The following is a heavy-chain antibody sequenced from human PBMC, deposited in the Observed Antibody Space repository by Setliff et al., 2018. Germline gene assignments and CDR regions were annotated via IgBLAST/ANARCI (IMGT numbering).Heavy chain of an antibody. D-gene: IGHD5-18*01. CDR3: AVTLSFPIQSPFDP. V-gene: IGHV3-7*01. J-gene: IGHJ5*02. Sequence: GGSLRLSCAASGFTFSHYWMTWVRQAPGKGLEWVANIKQDGSEKYYVDSVKGRFTISRDNTKNSLYLQMNSLRVEDTAVYYCAVTLSFPIQSPFDPWGQGTLVTVSS. CDR2: IKQDGSEK. CDR1: GFTFSHYW.